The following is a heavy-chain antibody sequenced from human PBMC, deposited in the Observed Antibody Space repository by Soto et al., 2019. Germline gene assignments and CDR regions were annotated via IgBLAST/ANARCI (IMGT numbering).Heavy chain of an antibody. Sequence: PSETLSLTCTVSGGSISSSSYYWGWIRQPPGKGLEWIGSIYYSGSTYYNPSLKSRVTISVDTSKNQFSLKLSSVTAADTAVYYCARESIAGAGTPDYYYYGLHVWGQATTVTVSS. V-gene: IGHV4-39*02. D-gene: IGHD6-19*01. CDR2: IYYSGST. J-gene: IGHJ6*02. CDR3: ARESIAGAGTPDYYYYGLHV. CDR1: GGSISSSSYY.